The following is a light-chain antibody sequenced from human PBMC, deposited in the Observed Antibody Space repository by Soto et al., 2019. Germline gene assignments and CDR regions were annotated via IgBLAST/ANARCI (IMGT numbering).Light chain of an antibody. CDR2: EVT. V-gene: IGLV2-14*01. Sequence: QSALTQPASVSGSPGQSITISCTGSSTDVGAYNSVSWYQQHPGKAPKLMIYEVTHRASGLSDRFSASKSGNTASLTISGLEPGDEDDYYCSSYTSRSSYVFGTGTKLTVL. J-gene: IGLJ1*01. CDR3: SSYTSRSSYV. CDR1: STDVGAYNS.